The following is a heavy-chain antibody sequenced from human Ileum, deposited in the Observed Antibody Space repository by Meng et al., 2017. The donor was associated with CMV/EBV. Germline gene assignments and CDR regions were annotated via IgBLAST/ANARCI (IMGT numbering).Heavy chain of an antibody. D-gene: IGHD2-2*02. CDR2: IYYSVIT. Sequence: SETLSLTCTVSGGSISSYYWSWVRQHPGKGLEWIGYIYYSVITNYNPSLRSRVTISVDTSKTQFSLKLSSVTAADTAVYYCAKQFCTTTSCYKNGLDVWGQGTTVTVSS. J-gene: IGHJ6*02. CDR1: GGSISSYY. V-gene: IGHV4-59*01. CDR3: AKQFCTTTSCYKNGLDV.